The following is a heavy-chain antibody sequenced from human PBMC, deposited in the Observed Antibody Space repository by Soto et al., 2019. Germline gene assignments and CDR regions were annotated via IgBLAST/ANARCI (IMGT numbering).Heavy chain of an antibody. CDR1: GFTFSSYA. V-gene: IGHV3-23*01. D-gene: IGHD3-22*01. Sequence: GRSLRLSCAASGFTFSSYAMSWVRQAPGKGLEWVSAISGSGGSTYYADSVKGRFTISRDNSKNTLYLQMNSLRAEDTAVYYCAKDQYIVYYDSSGYGDFDYWGQGTLVTVSS. CDR3: AKDQYIVYYDSSGYGDFDY. J-gene: IGHJ4*02. CDR2: ISGSGGST.